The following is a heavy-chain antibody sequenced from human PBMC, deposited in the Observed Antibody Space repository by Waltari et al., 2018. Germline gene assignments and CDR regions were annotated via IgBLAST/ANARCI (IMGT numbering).Heavy chain of an antibody. D-gene: IGHD7-27*01. V-gene: IGHV3-21*01. Sequence: EVQLMESGGGLVKPGGSLRLPCAASGFSFSTYNMNWVRQAPGKGLEWVSSVSSNGAYIHYADSVRGRFTISRDNAKTSLYLQMNGLRDEDTAVYYCARGGWGFYLDLWGQGALVTVSS. CDR3: ARGGWGFYLDL. CDR2: VSSNGAYI. CDR1: GFSFSTYN. J-gene: IGHJ5*02.